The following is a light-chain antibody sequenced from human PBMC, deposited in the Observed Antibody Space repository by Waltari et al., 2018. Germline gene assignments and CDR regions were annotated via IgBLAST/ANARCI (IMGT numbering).Light chain of an antibody. CDR3: SSYTSSRTLI. CDR2: DVT. J-gene: IGLJ2*01. V-gene: IGLV2-14*01. Sequence: QSALTQPASVSGSPGQSIAISCTGTTSDIGYNKFVSWYQQNPGKAPKLIIYDVTGRPSGVSVRFSGSKSGNTASRTISGLQAEDEADYYCSSYTSSRTLIFGGGTKVTV. CDR1: TSDIGYNKF.